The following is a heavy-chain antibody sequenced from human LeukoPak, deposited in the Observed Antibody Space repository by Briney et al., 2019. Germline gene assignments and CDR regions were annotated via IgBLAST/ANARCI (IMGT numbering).Heavy chain of an antibody. CDR2: IYPYTGAT. D-gene: IGHD3-10*01. CDR3: ARDGPAQMVDFDY. V-gene: IGHV1-2*02. Sequence: ASVKVSFKASGYTFSGTVWYLYWLRQAPGQGLECMGWIYPYTGATHYAQKFQGRVAMTRDTSISTAYMELSRLRPDDTAVYYCARDGPAQMVDFDYWGQGTLVTVSS. J-gene: IGHJ4*02. CDR1: GYTFSGTVWY.